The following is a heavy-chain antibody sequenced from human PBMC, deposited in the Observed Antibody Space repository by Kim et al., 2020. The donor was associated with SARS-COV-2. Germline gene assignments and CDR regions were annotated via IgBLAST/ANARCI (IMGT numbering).Heavy chain of an antibody. CDR3: AGAGLRLGGLSLTYWYFDL. D-gene: IGHD3-16*02. J-gene: IGHJ2*01. Sequence: SETLSLTCTVSGGSISSSSYYWGWIRQPPGKGLEWIGHIYYSGSTYYNPSLKSRVTISVDTSKNQFSLKLSSVTAADTAEYYCAGAGLRLGGLSLTYWYFDLWGRGTLVTVSS. V-gene: IGHV4-39*01. CDR2: IYYSGST. CDR1: GGSISSSSYY.